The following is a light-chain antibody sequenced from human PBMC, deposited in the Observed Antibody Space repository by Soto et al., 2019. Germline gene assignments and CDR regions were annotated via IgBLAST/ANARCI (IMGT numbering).Light chain of an antibody. CDR2: AAS. J-gene: IGKJ4*01. V-gene: IGKV1-6*01. CDR1: QVIRND. Sequence: AIQMTQSPSSLAASVGDRVTISCRASQVIRNDLGWYQQRPGKAPRLLIYAASGLQPGVPSRFSGSGSGTDFTLTITNLQPEDFATYYCLQDYSYPLTFGGGTKVEIK. CDR3: LQDYSYPLT.